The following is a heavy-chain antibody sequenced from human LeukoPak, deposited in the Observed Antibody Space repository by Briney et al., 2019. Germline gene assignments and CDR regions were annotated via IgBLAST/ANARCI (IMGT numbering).Heavy chain of an antibody. D-gene: IGHD6-19*01. J-gene: IGHJ6*03. Sequence: PSETLSLTCTVSGGSISSYYWSWIRQPAGKGLEWIGRIYTSGSTNYNPSLKSRVTMSVDTSKNQFSLKLSSVTAADTAVYYCARLNVGYSSGWYYYYYYMDVWGKGTTVTVSS. CDR3: ARLNVGYSSGWYYYYYYMDV. V-gene: IGHV4-4*07. CDR2: IYTSGST. CDR1: GGSISSYY.